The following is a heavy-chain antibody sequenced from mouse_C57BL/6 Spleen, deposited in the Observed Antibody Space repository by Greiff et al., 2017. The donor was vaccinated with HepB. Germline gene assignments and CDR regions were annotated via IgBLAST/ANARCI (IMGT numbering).Heavy chain of an antibody. Sequence: EVQLQQSGPELVKPGASVKISCKASGYTFTDYYMNWVKQSHGKSLEWIGDINPNNGGTSYNQKFKGKATVTVDKSSSTAYMELRSLTSEDSAVYYCARFDYEGYFDVWGTGTTVTVSS. CDR3: ARFDYEGYFDV. J-gene: IGHJ1*03. D-gene: IGHD2-4*01. CDR1: GYTFTDYY. V-gene: IGHV1-26*01. CDR2: INPNNGGT.